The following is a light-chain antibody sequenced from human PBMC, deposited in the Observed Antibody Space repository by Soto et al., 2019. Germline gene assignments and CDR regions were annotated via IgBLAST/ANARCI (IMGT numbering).Light chain of an antibody. CDR1: QSVSNNY. CDR2: GAS. J-gene: IGKJ1*01. Sequence: EIVWTQSPGTLSLCPVEIATLSFGASQSVSNNYLAWYQQKPGQAPRLLIYGASNRATGIPDRFSGSGSGTDFTLTISRLEPEDFAVYYCQQYGSSGTFGQGTKVDIK. V-gene: IGKV3-20*01. CDR3: QQYGSSGT.